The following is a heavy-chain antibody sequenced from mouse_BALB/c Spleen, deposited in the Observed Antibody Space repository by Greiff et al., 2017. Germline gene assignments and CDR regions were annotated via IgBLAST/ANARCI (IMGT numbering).Heavy chain of an antibody. CDR1: GFAFSSYD. D-gene: IGHD1-2*01. V-gene: IGHV5-12-1*01. CDR3: ARIPTVTTAADAMDY. CDR2: ISSGGGST. Sequence: EVKLVESGGGLVKPGGSLKLSCAASGFAFSSYDMSWVRQTPEKRLEWVAYISSGGGSTYYPDTVKGRFTISRDNAKNILYLQMSSLRSEDTAMYYCARIPTVTTAADAMDYWGQGTSVTVSS. J-gene: IGHJ4*01.